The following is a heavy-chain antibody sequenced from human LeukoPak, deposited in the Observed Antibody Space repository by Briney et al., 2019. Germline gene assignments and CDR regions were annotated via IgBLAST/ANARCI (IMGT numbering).Heavy chain of an antibody. CDR3: ARARSSGYPDY. D-gene: IGHD3-22*01. J-gene: IGHJ4*02. Sequence: SETLSLTCTVSGYSISSGYYWGWIRQPPGKGLEWIGEINHSGSTNYNPSLKSRVTISVDTSKNQFSLKLSSVTAADTAVYYCARARSSGYPDYWGQGTLVTVSS. V-gene: IGHV4-38-2*02. CDR2: INHSGST. CDR1: GYSISSGYY.